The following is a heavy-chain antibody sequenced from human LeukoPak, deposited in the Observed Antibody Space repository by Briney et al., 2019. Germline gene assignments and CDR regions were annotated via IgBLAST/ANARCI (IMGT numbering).Heavy chain of an antibody. D-gene: IGHD3-22*01. J-gene: IGHJ4*02. CDR3: ARDESSSGPLYYFDY. CDR1: GYTFTGYY. V-gene: IGHV1-46*01. Sequence: ASVKVSCKASGYTFTGYYMHWVRQAPGHGLEWMGIINPSGGSTSYAQKFQGRVTMTRDTSTSTVYMELSSLRSEDTAVYYCARDESSSGPLYYFDYWGQGTLVTVSS. CDR2: INPSGGST.